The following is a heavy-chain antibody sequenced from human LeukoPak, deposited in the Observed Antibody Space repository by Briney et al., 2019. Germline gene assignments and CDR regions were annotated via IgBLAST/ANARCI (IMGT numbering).Heavy chain of an antibody. CDR1: GGTFSSYA. V-gene: IGHV1-69*13. CDR3: ARSLPSQLLSWNNWFDP. J-gene: IGHJ5*02. Sequence: ASVKVSCKASGGTFSSYAISWVRQPPGQGLEWMGGIIPIFGTANYAQKFQGRVTITADESTSTAYMELSSLRSEDTAVYYGARSLPSQLLSWNNWFDPWGQGTLVTVSS. CDR2: IIPIFGTA. D-gene: IGHD2-2*01.